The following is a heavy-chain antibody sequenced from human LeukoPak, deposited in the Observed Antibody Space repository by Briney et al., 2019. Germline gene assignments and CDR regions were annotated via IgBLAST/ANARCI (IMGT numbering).Heavy chain of an antibody. CDR1: GYTFSDYW. CDR2: IKPDGRDK. Sequence: GGSLRLSCAASGYTFSDYWMSWVRQAPGKGLERVANIKPDGRDKYHAESVKGRFTISRDNAKASLYLLMNSLRAEDTAVYYCARGRFCDSGNCYLDYWGQGTLVTVSS. CDR3: ARGRFCDSGNCYLDY. J-gene: IGHJ4*02. V-gene: IGHV3-7*01. D-gene: IGHD4-23*01.